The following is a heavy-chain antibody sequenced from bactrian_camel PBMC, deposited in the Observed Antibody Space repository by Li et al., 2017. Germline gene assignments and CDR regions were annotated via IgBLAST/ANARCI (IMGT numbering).Heavy chain of an antibody. CDR1: GNTYVGNC. V-gene: IGHV3S63*01. CDR2: INSRYGST. Sequence: HVQLVESGGGSALAGGSVRLSCAASGNTYVGNCMGWFRQAPGKEREGVASINSRYGSTYYADSVKGRFTISKDTARSTLSLQMNSLKPEDTAMYSCAAGAFWRCRAGTMTATNYNYWGQGTQVTVS. J-gene: IGHJ4*01. D-gene: IGHD1*01. CDR3: AAGAFWRCRAGTMTATNYNY.